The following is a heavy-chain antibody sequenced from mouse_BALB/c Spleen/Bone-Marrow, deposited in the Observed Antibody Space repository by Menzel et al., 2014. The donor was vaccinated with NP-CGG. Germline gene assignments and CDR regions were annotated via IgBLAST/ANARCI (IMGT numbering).Heavy chain of an antibody. J-gene: IGHJ2*01. CDR1: GFTFSSYA. CDR2: ISSGGSYT. Sequence: EVQREESGGGLVKPGGSLKLSCAASGFTFSSYAMSWVRQTPEKRLEWVATISSGGSYTYYPDSVKGRFTISRDNAKNTLYLQMSSLRSEDTAMYYCARRDGFLDYWGQGTTLTVSS. D-gene: IGHD2-3*01. CDR3: ARRDGFLDY. V-gene: IGHV5-9-3*01.